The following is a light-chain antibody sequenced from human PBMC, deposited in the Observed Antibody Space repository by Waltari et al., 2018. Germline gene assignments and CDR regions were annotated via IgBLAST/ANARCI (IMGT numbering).Light chain of an antibody. CDR3: CSYRIGSTPGV. CDR2: ELT. Sequence: SALTQPASVSGSLGQSITISCSGSTSDVGSGNLVSWYQQFPGTVPKLIMYELTKRPSGVSRRFSGSKSCNMASLTISGLQPEDEADYYCCSYRIGSTPGVFGGGTKVTVL. V-gene: IGLV2-23*02. CDR1: TSDVGSGNL. J-gene: IGLJ3*02.